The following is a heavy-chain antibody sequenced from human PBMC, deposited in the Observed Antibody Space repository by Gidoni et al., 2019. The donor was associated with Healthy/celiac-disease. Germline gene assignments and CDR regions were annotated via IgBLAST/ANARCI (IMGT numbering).Heavy chain of an antibody. CDR2: FEPEDGER. J-gene: IGHJ4*02. Sequence: QVQLVQSGAEVKTPGASVKVSCEVSGYPLTELSMHWVRQAPGKGLEWLGGFEPEDGERNYAKKFQGRVTMTEDTSTDPAYMELSSLRAEDTAVYYCATAVWGSYRSWFDYWGQGTLVTVSS. V-gene: IGHV1-24*01. CDR1: GYPLTELS. D-gene: IGHD3-16*02. CDR3: ATAVWGSYRSWFDY.